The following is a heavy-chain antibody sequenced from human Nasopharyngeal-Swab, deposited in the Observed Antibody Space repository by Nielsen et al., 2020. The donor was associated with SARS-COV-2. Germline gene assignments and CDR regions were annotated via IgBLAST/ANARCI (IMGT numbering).Heavy chain of an antibody. CDR2: INPSGGST. D-gene: IGHD3-3*01. CDR3: AREGLRFLEWYRRYYYYMDV. J-gene: IGHJ6*03. CDR1: GYTFASYY. V-gene: IGHV1-46*01. Sequence: ASVKVSCKASGYTFASYYMHWVRQAPGQGLEWMGIINPSGGSTSYAQKFQGRVTMTRDTSTSTVYMELSSLRSGDTAVYYCAREGLRFLEWYRRYYYYMDVWGKGTTVTVSS.